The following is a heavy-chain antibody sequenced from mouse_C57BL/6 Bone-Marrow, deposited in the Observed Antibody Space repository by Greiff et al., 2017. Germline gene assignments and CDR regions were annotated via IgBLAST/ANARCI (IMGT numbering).Heavy chain of an antibody. D-gene: IGHD2-12*01. CDR2: INPSNGGT. J-gene: IGHJ1*03. V-gene: IGHV1-53*01. CDR3: GYYSYDGTCWYFDV. CDR1: GFNIKDDY. Sequence: QVQLQQSGAELVRPGASVKLSCTASGFNIKDDYMHWVKQRPGQGLEWIGNINPSNGGTNYNEKFKSKATLTVDKSSSTSYMQLSSLTSADSAVYVCGYYSYDGTCWYFDVWGKGTTVTVSS.